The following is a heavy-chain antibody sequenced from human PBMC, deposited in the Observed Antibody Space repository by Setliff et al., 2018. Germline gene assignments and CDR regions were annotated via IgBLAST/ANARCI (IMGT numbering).Heavy chain of an antibody. CDR3: ARAPQYSNFWYALSWFDP. CDR2: IYTGGST. D-gene: IGHD3-3*01. CDR1: GVSVSRHY. J-gene: IGHJ5*02. Sequence: SETLSLTCIVSGVSVSRHYWSWIRQPPGKTLEWIGYIYTGGSTTYNPSLKSRVTLSLDTSKNHLSLNLTSVTAADTAVYYCARAPQYSNFWYALSWFDPWGQGTLVTVSS. V-gene: IGHV4-4*08.